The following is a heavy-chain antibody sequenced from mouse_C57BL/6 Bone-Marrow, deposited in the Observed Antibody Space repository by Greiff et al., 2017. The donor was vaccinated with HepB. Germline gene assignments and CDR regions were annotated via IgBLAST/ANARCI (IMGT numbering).Heavy chain of an antibody. CDR2: ISSGGSYT. V-gene: IGHV5-6*02. CDR1: GFTFSSYG. D-gene: IGHD1-1*01. J-gene: IGHJ4*01. CDR3: ARSLYYYGSSYYYYAMDY. Sequence: DVKLVESGGDLVKPGGSLKLSCAASGFTFSSYGMSWVRQTPDKRLEWVATISSGGSYTYYPDSVKGRFTISRDNAKNTLYLQMSSLKSEDTAMYYCARSLYYYGSSYYYYAMDYWGQGTSVTVSS.